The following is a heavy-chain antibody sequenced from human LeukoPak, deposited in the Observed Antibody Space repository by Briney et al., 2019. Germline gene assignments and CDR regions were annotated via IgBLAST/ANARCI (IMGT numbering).Heavy chain of an antibody. V-gene: IGHV4-59*08. Sequence: SETLSLTCTISGGSISTYYWSWIRQPPGKGLEWIGYIYYTGSTNYNPSLKSRVTFSVDTSKNHFSLKLISVTAADTAVYYCARREDFWYFDLWGRGTLVTVSS. J-gene: IGHJ2*01. CDR1: GGSISTYY. CDR2: IYYTGST. CDR3: ARREDFWYFDL.